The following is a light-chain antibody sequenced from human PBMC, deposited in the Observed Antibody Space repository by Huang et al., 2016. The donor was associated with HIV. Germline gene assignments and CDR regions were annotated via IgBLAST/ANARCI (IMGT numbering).Light chain of an antibody. CDR2: GAS. J-gene: IGKJ5*01. Sequence: EIVMTQSPATLSVSPGERATLSCRASQSLSTNLAWYQQKPGQAPRLLIYGASTRATGIPVRVSGSGSGTEFTLTISSLQSEDFAVYYCQQYNNWPFITFGQGTRLEIK. CDR1: QSLSTN. V-gene: IGKV3-15*01. CDR3: QQYNNWPFIT.